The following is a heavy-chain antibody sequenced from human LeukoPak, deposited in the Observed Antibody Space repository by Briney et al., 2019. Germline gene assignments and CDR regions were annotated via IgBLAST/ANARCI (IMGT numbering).Heavy chain of an antibody. CDR2: IYYSGST. CDR1: GGSISSSSYY. Sequence: PSETLSLTCTVSGGSISSSSYYWGWIRQPPGKGLEWIGSIYYSGSTYYHPSLKSRVTISVDTSKNQFSLKLSSMTPADTAVHHCARLRSSSWEADYWGQGTLVTVSS. V-gene: IGHV4-39*01. J-gene: IGHJ4*02. CDR3: ARLRSSSWEADY. D-gene: IGHD6-13*01.